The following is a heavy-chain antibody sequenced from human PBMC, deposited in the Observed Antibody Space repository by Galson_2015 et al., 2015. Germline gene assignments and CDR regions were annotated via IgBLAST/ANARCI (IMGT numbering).Heavy chain of an antibody. Sequence: SLRLSCAASGFTFSDDAMNWVRQAPGKGLEWVSAIRTGGATCYADYVQGRVAISRDNSKGMLDLKLTRLRAEETEVYYWAKDHKLTSKVVGIHIAPYYHYMDVWGKGTAVIVSS. CDR1: GFTFSDDA. J-gene: IGHJ6*03. CDR3: AKDHKLTSKVVGIHIAPYYHYMDV. D-gene: IGHD1-26*01. CDR2: IRTGGAT. V-gene: IGHV3-23*01.